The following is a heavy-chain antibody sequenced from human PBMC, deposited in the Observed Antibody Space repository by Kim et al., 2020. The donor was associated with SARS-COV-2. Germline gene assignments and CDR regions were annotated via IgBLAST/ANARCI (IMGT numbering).Heavy chain of an antibody. D-gene: IGHD3-9*01. V-gene: IGHV3-23*01. CDR3: VRRADYDIRSYGMDV. CDR1: GFTFSSYA. CDR2: ISGSGGST. Sequence: GGSLRLSCAASGFTFSSYAMSWVRQAPGKGLEWVSAISGSGGSTYYADSVKGRFTISRDNSKNTLYLQMNSLRAEDTAVYYCVRRADYDIRSYGMDVWGQGTTVTVSS. J-gene: IGHJ6*02.